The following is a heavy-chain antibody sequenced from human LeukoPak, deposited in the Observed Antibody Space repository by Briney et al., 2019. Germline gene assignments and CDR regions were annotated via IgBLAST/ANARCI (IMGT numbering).Heavy chain of an antibody. CDR3: ARTLGAWSGYGTFDY. Sequence: GGSLRLSCAASGFTFSSYAMHWVRQAPGKGLEWVAVISYDGSNKYYADSVKGRFTISRDNSKNTLYLQMNSLRAEYTAVYYCARTLGAWSGYGTFDYWGQGTLVTVPS. V-gene: IGHV3-30*04. CDR2: ISYDGSNK. D-gene: IGHD5-12*01. J-gene: IGHJ4*02. CDR1: GFTFSSYA.